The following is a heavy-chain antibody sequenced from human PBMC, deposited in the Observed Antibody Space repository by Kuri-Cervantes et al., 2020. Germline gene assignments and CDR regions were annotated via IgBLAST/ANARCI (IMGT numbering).Heavy chain of an antibody. V-gene: IGHV3-30*18. CDR2: ISYDGSNK. CDR1: GFTFSSYG. D-gene: IGHD1-7*01. CDR3: AKDSDWNYAGVAFDI. Sequence: GESLKISCAASGFTFSSYGMHWVRQAPGKGLEWVAVISYDGSNKYYADSVKGRFTISRDNSKNTLYLQMNSLRAKDTAVYYCAKDSDWNYAGVAFDIWGQGTMVTVSS. J-gene: IGHJ3*02.